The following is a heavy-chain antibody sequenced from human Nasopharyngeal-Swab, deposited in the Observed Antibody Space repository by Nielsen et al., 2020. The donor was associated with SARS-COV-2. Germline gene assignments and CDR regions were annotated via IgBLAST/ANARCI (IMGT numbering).Heavy chain of an antibody. Sequence: WVRQAPGQGLGWMGGIIPIFGTANYAQKFQGRVTITADKSTSTAYMELSSLRSEDTAVYYCARGYSSSWQGYYFDYWGQGTLVTVSS. CDR3: ARGYSSSWQGYYFDY. J-gene: IGHJ4*02. D-gene: IGHD6-13*01. V-gene: IGHV1-69*06. CDR2: IIPIFGTA.